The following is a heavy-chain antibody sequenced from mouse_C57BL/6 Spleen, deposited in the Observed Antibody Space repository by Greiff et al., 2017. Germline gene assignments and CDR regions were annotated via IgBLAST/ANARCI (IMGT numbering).Heavy chain of an antibody. D-gene: IGHD1-1*01. CDR2: FYPGSGSI. V-gene: IGHV1-62-2*01. Sequence: QVQLQQSGAELAKPGASVKLSCKASGYTFTEYTIHWVKQRSGQGLEWIGWFYPGSGSIKYNEKFKDKATLTADKSSSPVYMELSRLTSEDSAVXICARHEEIYGSSYWYFDVWGTGTTVTVSS. CDR1: GYTFTEYT. CDR3: ARHEEIYGSSYWYFDV. J-gene: IGHJ1*03.